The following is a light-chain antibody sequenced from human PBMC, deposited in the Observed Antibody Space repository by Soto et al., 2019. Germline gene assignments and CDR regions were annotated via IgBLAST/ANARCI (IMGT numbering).Light chain of an antibody. V-gene: IGLV8-61*01. CDR2: STN. CDR3: VLYMGSGIPV. Sequence: QAVVTQEPSFSVSPGGTVTLTCGLSSGSVSTSYYPSWYQQTPGQTPRTLIYSTNTRSSGVPDRFSGTILGNKAALTITGAPADDESAYSGVLYMGSGIPVFGGGTQVTVL. J-gene: IGLJ2*01. CDR1: SGSVSTSYY.